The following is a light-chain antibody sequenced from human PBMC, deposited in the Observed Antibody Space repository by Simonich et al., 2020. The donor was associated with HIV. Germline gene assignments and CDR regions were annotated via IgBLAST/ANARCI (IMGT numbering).Light chain of an antibody. Sequence: EIVMTQSPATLSVSPGERATLSCRASQSISANLAWYQQKPGQAPRLLIYGASNRATGIPARCSGSGSGTEFTLTISSLQSEDFAVYYCQQYNNRPLTFGGGTKVEIK. J-gene: IGKJ4*01. CDR1: QSISAN. CDR2: GAS. V-gene: IGKV3-15*01. CDR3: QQYNNRPLT.